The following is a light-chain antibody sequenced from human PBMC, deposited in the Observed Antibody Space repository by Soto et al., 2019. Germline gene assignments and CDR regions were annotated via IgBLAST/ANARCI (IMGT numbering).Light chain of an antibody. Sequence: QSVLTQPRSVSGSPGQSVTISCTGTSSDVGGYNYVSWYQQHPGKAPKLMIYDVSKRPSGVPDRFSGSKSGNTASLTISGLQAEDEADYSCCSYAGSYPVVFGGGTKVTVL. CDR1: SSDVGGYNY. J-gene: IGLJ2*01. CDR3: CSYAGSYPVV. V-gene: IGLV2-11*01. CDR2: DVS.